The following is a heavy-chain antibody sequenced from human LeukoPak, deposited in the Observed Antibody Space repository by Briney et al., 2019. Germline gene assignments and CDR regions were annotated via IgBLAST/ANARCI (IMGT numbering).Heavy chain of an antibody. D-gene: IGHD3-10*02. V-gene: IGHV3-23*01. Sequence: QPGGSLRLSCEASGFTFSAYAMTWVRQAPGKGLEWVSSIGSDNKPNYSESVKGRFAISRDNSKSMLFLQLNSLRAEDTALYYCARDLHYYVARDVWGQGTTVTVSS. J-gene: IGHJ6*02. CDR1: GFTFSAYA. CDR2: IGSDNKP. CDR3: ARDLHYYVARDV.